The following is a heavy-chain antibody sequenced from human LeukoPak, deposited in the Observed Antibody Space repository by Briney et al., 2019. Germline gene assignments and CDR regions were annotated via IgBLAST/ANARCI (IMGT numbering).Heavy chain of an antibody. V-gene: IGHV3-74*01. CDR1: GFTFSSYW. J-gene: IGHJ4*02. CDR2: INSDGSST. CDR3: ARGGTYSYEQVGY. Sequence: PGGSLRLSCAASGFTFSSYWMHWVRQAPGKGLVWVSRINSDGSSTSYADSVKGRFTISRDNAKNTLYLQMNSLRAEDTAVNYCARGGTYSYEQVGYWGQGTLVTVSS. D-gene: IGHD1-7*01.